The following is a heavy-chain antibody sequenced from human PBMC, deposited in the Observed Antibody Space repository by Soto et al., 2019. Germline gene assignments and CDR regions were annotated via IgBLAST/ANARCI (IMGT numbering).Heavy chain of an antibody. V-gene: IGHV4-61*08. CDR2: IYYSGTI. Sequence: SETLSLTCTVSGGSVRSGDCYWSWIRQPPGKGLEWIGNIYYSGTIDYSPSLKSRVTISVDASKNQFSLKLSSVTAADKAVYYCARHLAVSGTFNWFDPWGQGTLVTVSS. CDR3: ARHLAVSGTFNWFDP. D-gene: IGHD6-13*01. CDR1: GGSVRSGDCY. J-gene: IGHJ5*02.